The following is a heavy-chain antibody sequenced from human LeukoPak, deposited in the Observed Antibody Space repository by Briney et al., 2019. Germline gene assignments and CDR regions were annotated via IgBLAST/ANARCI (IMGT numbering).Heavy chain of an antibody. D-gene: IGHD3-22*01. J-gene: IGHJ4*02. CDR1: GFTFSSHW. V-gene: IGHV3-74*01. CDR3: ARDSVLDYYDSSGYVFDY. CDR2: IKYDASST. Sequence: PGGSLRLSCADSGFTFSSHWMHWVRQAPGKGLVWVSRIKYDASSTSYADSVKGRFTISRDNAKNTLYLQMNSLRAEDTAVYYCARDSVLDYYDSSGYVFDYWGQGTLVTVSS.